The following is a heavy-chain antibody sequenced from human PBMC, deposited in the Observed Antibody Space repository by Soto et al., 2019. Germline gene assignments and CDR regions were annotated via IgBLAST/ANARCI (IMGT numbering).Heavy chain of an antibody. J-gene: IGHJ4*02. V-gene: IGHV1-8*01. CDR2: MNPNSGNT. CDR1: GYTFTSYD. D-gene: IGHD3-10*01. Sequence: ASVKVSCKASGYTFTSYDINWVRQATGQGLEWMGGMNPNSGNTSYAQKFQGRVTITADESTSTAYMELSSLRSEDTAVYYCALAPDMNPYYYGSGSEKTRDYWGQGTLVTVSS. CDR3: ALAPDMNPYYYGSGSEKTRDY.